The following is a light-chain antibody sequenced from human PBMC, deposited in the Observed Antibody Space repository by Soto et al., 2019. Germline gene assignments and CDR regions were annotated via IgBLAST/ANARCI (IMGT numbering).Light chain of an antibody. V-gene: IGKV3-15*01. CDR2: GAT. Sequence: EIVMTQSPGTLAVSPCERATLSSRASQSVSSYLAWYQQKPGQAPRLLIYGATTRATGIPARFSGSGSGTEFTLTISSLQSEDFAVYYCQQYKNWITFGQGTRLEI. CDR3: QQYKNWIT. CDR1: QSVSSY. J-gene: IGKJ5*01.